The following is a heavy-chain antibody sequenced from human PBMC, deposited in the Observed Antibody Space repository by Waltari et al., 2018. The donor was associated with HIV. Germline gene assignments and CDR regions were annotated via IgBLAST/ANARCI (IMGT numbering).Heavy chain of an antibody. D-gene: IGHD6-6*01. CDR3: ARGYSSSRWIPLYH. CDR2: FWSDGAEI. CDR1: GVTCSTGA. J-gene: IGHJ4*02. Sequence: QVQLVESGGGVVQPGTSLTLSCAVSGVTCSTGAIHWVRQSTGKGLEWLAVFWSDGAEISYADSVKGRFTVSKDSSQKTLYLHLTSLRAEDTALYYCARGYSSSRWIPLYHWGRGTLVTVSS. V-gene: IGHV3-33*01.